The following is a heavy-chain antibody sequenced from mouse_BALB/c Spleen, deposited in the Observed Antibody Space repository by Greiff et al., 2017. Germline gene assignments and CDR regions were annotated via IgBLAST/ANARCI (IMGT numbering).Heavy chain of an antibody. J-gene: IGHJ4*01. V-gene: IGHV5-17*02. D-gene: IGHD1-1*01. CDR2: ISSGSSTI. CDR3: ARVTTVVGDYAMDY. CDR1: GFTFSSFG. Sequence: EVQVVESGGGLVQPGGSRKLSCAASGFTFSSFGMHWVRQAPEKGLEWVAYISSGSSTIYYADTVKGRFTISRDNPKNTLFLQMTSLRSEDTAMYYCARVTTVVGDYAMDYWGQGTSVTVSS.